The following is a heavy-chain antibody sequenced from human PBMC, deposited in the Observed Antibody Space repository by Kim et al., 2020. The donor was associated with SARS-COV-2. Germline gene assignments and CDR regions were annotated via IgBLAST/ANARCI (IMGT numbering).Heavy chain of an antibody. J-gene: IGHJ4*02. V-gene: IGHV1-46*01. D-gene: IGHD3-22*01. CDR3: VRDYYENSAYRRPDY. CDR2: INPSGGGT. CDR1: GYTFTTYY. Sequence: ASVKVSCKASGYTFTTYYIHWVRQAPGQGLEWMGIINPSGGGTTYAQKFQGRVTMTSDTSTSTVYMDLSSLRSEDTAVYYCVRDYYENSAYRRPDYWGQG.